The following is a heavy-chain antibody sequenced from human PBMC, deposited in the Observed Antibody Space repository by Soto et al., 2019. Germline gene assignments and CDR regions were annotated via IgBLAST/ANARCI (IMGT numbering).Heavy chain of an antibody. J-gene: IGHJ4*02. V-gene: IGHV3-11*01. CDR3: AKMSSENEYDPVVS. D-gene: IGHD3-22*01. CDR2: ISSSGNII. Sequence: QVQLVESGGGLVKTSGSLRIACAASGFTFSDYYMSWVRQAPGKGLEWVSYISSSGNIIYYADSVKGRFTISRDNAKNSVYLQMNSLRAEDTALYFGAKMSSENEYDPVVSWGQGTLVTVSS. CDR1: GFTFSDYY.